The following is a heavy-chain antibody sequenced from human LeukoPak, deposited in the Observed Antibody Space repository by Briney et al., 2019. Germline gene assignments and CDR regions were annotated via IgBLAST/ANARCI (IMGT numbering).Heavy chain of an antibody. CDR2: INHSGST. D-gene: IGHD3-22*01. J-gene: IGHJ4*02. V-gene: IGHV4-34*01. CDR3: ARTAYYDSSGRDY. CDR1: GGSFSGYY. Sequence: SETLSLTCAVYGGSFSGYYWSWIRQPPGKGLEWIGEINHSGSTNYNPSLKSRVTISVDTSKNQFSLKLSSVTAADTAVYYCARTAYYDSSGRDYWAREPWSPSPQ.